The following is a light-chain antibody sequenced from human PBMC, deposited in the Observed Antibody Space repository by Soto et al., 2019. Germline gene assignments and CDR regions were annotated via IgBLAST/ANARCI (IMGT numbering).Light chain of an antibody. CDR3: HQRSNWPAT. V-gene: IGKV3-11*01. Sequence: TQSPATLSLSPGERATLSCRASQSVSSYLAWYQQKPGQAPRLLIYDGSNRATGIPARFSGSGSGTDFTLTISSLEPEDFAVYYCHQRSNWPATFGQGTRL. CDR1: QSVSSY. J-gene: IGKJ5*01. CDR2: DGS.